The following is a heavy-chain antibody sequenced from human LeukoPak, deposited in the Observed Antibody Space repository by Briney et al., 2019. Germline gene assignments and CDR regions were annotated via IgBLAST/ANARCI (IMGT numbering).Heavy chain of an antibody. V-gene: IGHV1-8*03. CDR1: GYTFTSCD. D-gene: IGHD3-9*01. Sequence: GASVKVSCKASGYTFTSCDINWVRQATGQGLEWMGWMNPNSGNTGYAQKFQGRVTITRNTSISTAYMELSSLRSEDTAVYYCARTFGNFDWYDAFDIWGQGTMVTVSS. CDR3: ARTFGNFDWYDAFDI. J-gene: IGHJ3*02. CDR2: MNPNSGNT.